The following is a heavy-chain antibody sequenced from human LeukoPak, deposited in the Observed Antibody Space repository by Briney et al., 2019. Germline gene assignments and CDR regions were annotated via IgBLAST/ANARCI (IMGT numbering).Heavy chain of an antibody. CDR3: EKELRSQYFDY. D-gene: IGHD4-17*01. CDR2: ITDSGDST. CDR1: GFTFDDYA. J-gene: IGHJ4*02. Sequence: GRSLRLSCAASGFTFDDYAMHWVRQAPGKGLEWVSAITDSGDSTYYADSVKGRFTISRDNSKNTLYLQMNSLRAEDTAVYYCEKELRSQYFDYWGQGTLVTVSS. V-gene: IGHV3-23*01.